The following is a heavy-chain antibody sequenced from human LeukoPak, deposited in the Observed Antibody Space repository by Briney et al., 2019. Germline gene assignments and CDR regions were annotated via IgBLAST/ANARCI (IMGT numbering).Heavy chain of an antibody. J-gene: IGHJ4*02. CDR2: INPNSGGT. CDR1: GYTFTGYY. D-gene: IGHD5-18*01. CDR3: ARVSVGYSYGCDY. Sequence: GASVKVSCKASGYTFTGYYMHWVRQAPGQGLECMGWINPNSGGTNYAQKFQGRVTMTRDTSISTAYMELSRLRSDDTAVYYCARVSVGYSYGCDYRGQGTLVTVSS. V-gene: IGHV1-2*02.